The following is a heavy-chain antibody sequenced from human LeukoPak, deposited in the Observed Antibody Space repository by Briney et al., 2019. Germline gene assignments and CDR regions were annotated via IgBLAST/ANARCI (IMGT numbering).Heavy chain of an antibody. CDR3: ARVYGSGSFYRGMDV. CDR2: ISGSSSYI. J-gene: IGHJ6*02. D-gene: IGHD3-10*01. CDR1: GFTFSSYT. Sequence: PGGSLRLSCAASGFTFSSYTMNWVRQAPGKGLEWVSSISGSSSYIYYADSVKGRFTISRDNAKNSLYLRLNSLRAEDTAVYYCARVYGSGSFYRGMDVWGQGTTVTVSS. V-gene: IGHV3-21*01.